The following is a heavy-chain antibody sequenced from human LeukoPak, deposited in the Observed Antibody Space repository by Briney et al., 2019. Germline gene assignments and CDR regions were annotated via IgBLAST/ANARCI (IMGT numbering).Heavy chain of an antibody. Sequence: GGSLRLSCAASGFTFSSYAMSWVRQAPGKGLEWVSAISGSGGSTYYADSVKGRFTISRDNSKNTLYLQMNNLRAEDTAVYYCAKTIAAAGRGYFQHWGQGTLVTVSS. CDR2: ISGSGGST. CDR1: GFTFSSYA. V-gene: IGHV3-23*01. D-gene: IGHD6-13*01. CDR3: AKTIAAAGRGYFQH. J-gene: IGHJ1*01.